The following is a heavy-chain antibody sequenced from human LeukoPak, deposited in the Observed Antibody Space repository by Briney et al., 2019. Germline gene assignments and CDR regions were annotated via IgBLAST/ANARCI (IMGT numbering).Heavy chain of an antibody. CDR3: ARANHPYYDSSGYFL. Sequence: ASVKVSCKASGYTFTGYYMHWVRQAPGQGLEWMGRINPNSGGTNYAQKFQGRVTMTRDMSISTAYMELSRLRSDDTAVYYCARANHPYYDSSGYFLWGQGTLVTVSS. CDR1: GYTFTGYY. V-gene: IGHV1-2*06. D-gene: IGHD3-22*01. CDR2: INPNSGGT. J-gene: IGHJ4*02.